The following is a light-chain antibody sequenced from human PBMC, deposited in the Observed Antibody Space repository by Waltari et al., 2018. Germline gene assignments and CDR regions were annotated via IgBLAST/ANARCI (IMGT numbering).Light chain of an antibody. CDR1: QSVLYTSNNKNY. CDR2: WAS. V-gene: IGKV4-1*01. Sequence: DIVMTQSTDSLAVSLGERATINCKPSQSVLYTSNNKNYLAWYQQKPGQPPKLLIYWASTRESGVPDRFSGSGSGTDFTLTISSLQAEDVAVYYCQQYYSTPPTFGGGTKVEIK. J-gene: IGKJ4*01. CDR3: QQYYSTPPT.